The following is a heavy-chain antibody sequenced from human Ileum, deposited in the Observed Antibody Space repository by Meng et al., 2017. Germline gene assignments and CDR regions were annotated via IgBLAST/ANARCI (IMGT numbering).Heavy chain of an antibody. CDR1: CGSVSRAGYQ. J-gene: IGHJ4*02. V-gene: IGHV4-61*08. Sequence: QLQASVPGLVRPSETLSLICTVSCGSVSRAGYQWGWIRQPPGKGLEWIGYASTNYNPSLKSRVTISLDTSRNQFSLSLSSVTAADTAVYYCARDHMGSLDYWGQGILVTVSS. D-gene: IGHD1-26*01. CDR3: ARDHMGSLDY. CDR2: AST.